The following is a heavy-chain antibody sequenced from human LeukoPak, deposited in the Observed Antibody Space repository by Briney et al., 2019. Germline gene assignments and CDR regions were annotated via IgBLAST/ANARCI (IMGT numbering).Heavy chain of an antibody. J-gene: IGHJ4*02. D-gene: IGHD6-13*01. CDR1: GYTFNTYA. V-gene: IGHV7-4-1*02. Sequence: ASVKVSCKASGYTFNTYAMNWVRRAPGQGPEWRGWINTNTGNPTYAQGFTGRFVFSLDTSVSTAYLQISSLKAEDTAVYYCATSPGIAAPSGYYFDHWGQGTLVTVSS. CDR2: INTNTGNP. CDR3: ATSPGIAAPSGYYFDH.